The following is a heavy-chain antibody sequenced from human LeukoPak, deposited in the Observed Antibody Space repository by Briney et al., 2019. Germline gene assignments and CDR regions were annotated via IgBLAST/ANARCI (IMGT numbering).Heavy chain of an antibody. V-gene: IGHV1-69*13. D-gene: IGHD2-2*01. CDR2: NIPIFGTA. CDR1: LVTFSSYA. CDR3: ASQQRGSCSSTSCYFDY. Sequence: SVTVSCKSSLVTFSSYAISGVRQAPGQGVEGMGGNIPIFGTANYAQKFHGRVTNTVDGSTSTAYMKLSSLRFEDTAVYYCASQQRGSCSSTSCYFDYWGQGTLVTVSS. J-gene: IGHJ4*02.